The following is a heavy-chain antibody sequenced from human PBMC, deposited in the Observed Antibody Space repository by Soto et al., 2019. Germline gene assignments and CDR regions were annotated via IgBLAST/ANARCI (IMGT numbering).Heavy chain of an antibody. V-gene: IGHV3-30*18. Sequence: PGGSLRLSCAASGFTFSSYSMNWVRQAPGKGLEWVADISYNGSNKYYADSVKGRFTISRDNSKNTLYLQMNSLRAEDTAVYYCAKGEAWIQLWRNYYYGMDVWGQGTTVTVSS. CDR3: AKGEAWIQLWRNYYYGMDV. CDR2: ISYNGSNK. D-gene: IGHD5-18*01. CDR1: GFTFSSYS. J-gene: IGHJ6*02.